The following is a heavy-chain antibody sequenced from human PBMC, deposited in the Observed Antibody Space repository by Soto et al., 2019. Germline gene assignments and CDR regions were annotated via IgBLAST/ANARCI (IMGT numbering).Heavy chain of an antibody. J-gene: IGHJ4*02. CDR1: GFTFSSYA. CDR2: ISGSGDTT. V-gene: IGHV3-23*01. Sequence: EVQLLESGGGLVQPGGSLRLSCAASGFTFSSYAMSWVRQAPGKGLEWVSAISGSGDTTYYADSVKGRFTISRDNSKNTLYLQMNSLRAEDTALYYCATSRGSGWSFDYWGQGTLVTVSS. D-gene: IGHD6-19*01. CDR3: ATSRGSGWSFDY.